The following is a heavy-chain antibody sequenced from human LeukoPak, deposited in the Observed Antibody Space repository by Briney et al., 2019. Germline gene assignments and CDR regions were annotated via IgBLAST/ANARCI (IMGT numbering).Heavy chain of an antibody. J-gene: IGHJ4*02. Sequence: SETLSLTCTVSGASISSYYWSWIRQPAGKALEWIGRIYVTGSTTYNPSLESRVTMSLDTSKNHFSLKLRSVTAADTAVYYCARGEFEQIDYWGQGTLVTVSS. D-gene: IGHD3-10*01. CDR2: IYVTGST. V-gene: IGHV4-4*07. CDR3: ARGEFEQIDY. CDR1: GASISSYY.